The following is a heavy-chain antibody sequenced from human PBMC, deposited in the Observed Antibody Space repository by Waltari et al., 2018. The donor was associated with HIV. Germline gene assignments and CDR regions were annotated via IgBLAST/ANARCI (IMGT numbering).Heavy chain of an antibody. J-gene: IGHJ4*02. D-gene: IGHD3-3*01. CDR1: GFPLSSYW. Sequence: EVQLVGSGGDLVQPGGSLELPCAASGFPLSSYWMHWVRQAPGKGLVWVSRIDTDGSTTTYADSVKGRFTISRDNAKNILYLQMNSLRVEDTAVYYCARDVAGRGGYWGQGTLVSVSS. CDR2: IDTDGSTT. CDR3: ARDVAGRGGY. V-gene: IGHV3-74*01.